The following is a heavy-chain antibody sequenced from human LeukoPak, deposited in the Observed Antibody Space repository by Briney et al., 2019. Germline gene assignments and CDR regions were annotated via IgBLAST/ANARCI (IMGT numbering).Heavy chain of an antibody. D-gene: IGHD6-13*01. Sequence: GGSLRLSCAASGFTFSSYEMNWVRQAPGKGLEWVSYISSSGSTIYYADSVKGRFTISRDNAKNSLYLQMNSLRAEDTAVYYCARGRDSSSWYFGGDYWGQGTLVTVSS. CDR3: ARGRDSSSWYFGGDY. J-gene: IGHJ4*02. CDR1: GFTFSSYE. CDR2: ISSSGSTI. V-gene: IGHV3-48*03.